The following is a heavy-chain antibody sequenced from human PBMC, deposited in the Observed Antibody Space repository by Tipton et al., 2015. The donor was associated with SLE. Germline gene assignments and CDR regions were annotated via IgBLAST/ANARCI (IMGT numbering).Heavy chain of an antibody. J-gene: IGHJ4*02. CDR1: GGSISSSSYY. CDR2: IYYSGST. V-gene: IGHV4-39*07. D-gene: IGHD3-10*01. CDR3: ARGSTMVRLRY. Sequence: TLSLTCTVSGGSISSSSYYWGWIRQPPGKGLEWIGSIYYSGSTYYNPSLKSRVTISVDTSKNQFSLQLSSVTAADTAVYYCARGSTMVRLRYWGQGTLVTVSS.